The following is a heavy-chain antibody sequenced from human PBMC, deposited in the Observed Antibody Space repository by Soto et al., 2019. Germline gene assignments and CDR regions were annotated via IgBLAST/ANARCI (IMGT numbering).Heavy chain of an antibody. V-gene: IGHV3-13*01. Sequence: GGSLRLSCAASGFTFSSYDMHWVRQATGKGLEWVSAIGTAGDTYYPGSVKGRFTISRENAKNSLYLQMNSLRAGDTAVYYCERAEGHLPVKAIFCLVIMVFRKTRETTSSDPWGQGTLVRVAS. J-gene: IGHJ5*02. CDR1: GFTFSSYD. CDR3: ERAEGHLPVKAIFCLVIMVFRKTRETTSSDP. D-gene: IGHD3-9*01. CDR2: IGTAGDT.